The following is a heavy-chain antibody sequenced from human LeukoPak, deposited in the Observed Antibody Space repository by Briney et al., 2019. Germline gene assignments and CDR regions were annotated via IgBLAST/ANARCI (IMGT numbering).Heavy chain of an antibody. D-gene: IGHD3-10*01. CDR3: ASRGFYGSLDV. Sequence: GGSLRLSCAASGFTFSDYYMNWIRQAPGKGLEWVSYISGSSLHTNYADSVKGRLTISRDNAKKSLYLQMNSLRAEDTAVYYCASRGFYGSLDVWGQGTTVTVSS. CDR1: GFTFSDYY. V-gene: IGHV3-11*03. J-gene: IGHJ6*02. CDR2: ISGSSLHT.